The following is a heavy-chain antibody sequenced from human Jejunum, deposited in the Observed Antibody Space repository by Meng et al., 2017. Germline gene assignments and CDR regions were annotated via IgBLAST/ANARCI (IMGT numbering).Heavy chain of an antibody. D-gene: IGHD6-13*01. V-gene: IGHV2-5*02. CDR2: IYWDDDK. CDR1: GFSLSTSGVG. CDR3: AHRLAYSTNYNVGWFDP. J-gene: IGHJ5*02. Sequence: QITLKESGPTLVKPTQTLTLTCTFSGFSLSTSGVGVGWIRQPPGKALECLAFIYWDDDKRYNPSLKNRLTITKDTSKNQVVLTMTNMDPVDTATYYCAHRLAYSTNYNVGWFDPWGQGTLVTVSS.